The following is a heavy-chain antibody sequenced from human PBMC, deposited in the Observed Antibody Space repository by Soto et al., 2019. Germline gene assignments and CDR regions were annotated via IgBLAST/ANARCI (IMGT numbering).Heavy chain of an antibody. V-gene: IGHV1-3*01. D-gene: IGHD3-22*01. CDR3: ARGDYYDSSGLDL. CDR2: INAGNGYT. J-gene: IGHJ5*02. CDR1: GYAFTGYA. Sequence: QAHLVQSGAEVRKPGASVKLSCTAAGYAFTGYAIHWVRQAPGQGLEWMGWINAGNGYTKFSQNFQGRASVTRDTSSSMAYMAQSSLRFEETAVYYCARGDYYDSSGLDLWGQGHLVTVSS.